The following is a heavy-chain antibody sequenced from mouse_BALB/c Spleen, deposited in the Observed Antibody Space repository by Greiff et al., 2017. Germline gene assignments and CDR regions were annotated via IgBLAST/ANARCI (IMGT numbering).Heavy chain of an antibody. J-gene: IGHJ4*01. V-gene: IGHV1-69*02. D-gene: IGHD2-4*01. CDR3: DYYYDDYAMDY. CDR1: GFTFTGYW. CDR2: IDPSDSYT. Sequence: QVQLQQPGAELVKPGASVKLSCKASGFTFTGYWMHWVKQRPGQGLEWIGEIDPSDSYTNYNQKFKGKATLTVDKSSSTAYMQLSSLTSEDSAVYYCDYYYDDYAMDYWGQGTSVTVSS.